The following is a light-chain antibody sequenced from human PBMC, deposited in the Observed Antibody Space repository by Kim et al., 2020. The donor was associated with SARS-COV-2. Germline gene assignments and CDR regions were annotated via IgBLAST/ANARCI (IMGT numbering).Light chain of an antibody. J-gene: IGLJ1*01. V-gene: IGLV1-51*01. CDR1: SSNMGSNY. CDR2: DSN. Sequence: GQKVTVSCSGSSSNMGSNYVSRYQQLPGTAPKLLIYDSNKRPSGIPARFSGFKSGTSATLDITGLQTGDEADYYCGSWDSSLSTYLFGPGTKVTVL. CDR3: GSWDSSLSTYL.